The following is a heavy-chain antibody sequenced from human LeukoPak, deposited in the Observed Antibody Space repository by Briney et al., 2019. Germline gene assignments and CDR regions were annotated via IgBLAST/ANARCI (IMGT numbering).Heavy chain of an antibody. V-gene: IGHV3-33*01. CDR3: GRDRKEWGSVFDY. D-gene: IGHD7-27*01. Sequence: GGSLRLSCAASGFSSSSYYMHWVRQAPGKGLEWVAVIWYDGSNKYYADSVKGRFTISRDNSKNTLYLQMNSLRAEETAVYYCGRDRKEWGSVFDYWGQGTLVTVSS. J-gene: IGHJ4*02. CDR2: IWYDGSNK. CDR1: GFSSSSYY.